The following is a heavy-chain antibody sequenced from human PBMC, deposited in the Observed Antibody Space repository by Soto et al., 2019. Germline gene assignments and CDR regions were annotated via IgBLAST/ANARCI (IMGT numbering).Heavy chain of an antibody. Sequence: GGSLRLSCAASGFTFSSYGMHWVRQAPGKGLEWVAVISYDGSNKYYADSVKGRFTISRDNSKNTLYLQMNSLRAEDTAVYYCAKDLNPGGFYYFDYWGQGTLVTVSS. V-gene: IGHV3-30*18. CDR2: ISYDGSNK. J-gene: IGHJ4*02. CDR3: AKDLNPGGFYYFDY. D-gene: IGHD2-15*01. CDR1: GFTFSSYG.